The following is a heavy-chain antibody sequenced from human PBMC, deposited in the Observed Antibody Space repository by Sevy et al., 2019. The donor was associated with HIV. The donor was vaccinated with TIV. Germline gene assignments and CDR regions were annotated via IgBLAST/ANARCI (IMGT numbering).Heavy chain of an antibody. D-gene: IGHD5-18*01. Sequence: GSLRLSCAASGFTVNSNYMTWVRQAPGMGLAGVSVIHSDDTTYHADSVKDRFTISRDNFKNTLYLHMSSLRAEDTAVYYCARGKSGYGYALNYWGQGTLVTVSS. V-gene: IGHV3-66*01. CDR3: ARGKSGYGYALNY. J-gene: IGHJ4*02. CDR1: GFTVNSNY. CDR2: IHSDDTT.